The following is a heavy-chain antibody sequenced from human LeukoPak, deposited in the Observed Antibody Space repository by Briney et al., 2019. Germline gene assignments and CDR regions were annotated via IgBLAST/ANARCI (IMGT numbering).Heavy chain of an antibody. Sequence: SETLSLTCTVSGGSISSYYWSWIRQPAGKGLEWIGRIYTSGSTNYNPSLKSRVTMSVDTAKNQFSLKPSSVTAAEAAVYYCAREPAWAYFDYWGQGTLVTVSS. V-gene: IGHV4-4*07. CDR1: GGSISSYY. CDR3: AREPAWAYFDY. CDR2: IYTSGST. J-gene: IGHJ4*02. D-gene: IGHD7-27*01.